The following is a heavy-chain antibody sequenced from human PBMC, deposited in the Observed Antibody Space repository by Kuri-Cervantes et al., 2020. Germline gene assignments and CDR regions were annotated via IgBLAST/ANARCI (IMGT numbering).Heavy chain of an antibody. Sequence: SQTLSLTCAVYGGSFSGYYWGWIRQPPGKGLEWIGEINHSGSTNYNPSLKSGVTISVDTSKNQFSLKLSSVTAADTAVYYCARGRGGVVPAANADYWGQGTLVTVSS. CDR2: INHSGST. V-gene: IGHV4-34*01. CDR1: GGSFSGYY. J-gene: IGHJ4*02. CDR3: ARGRGGVVPAANADY. D-gene: IGHD2-2*01.